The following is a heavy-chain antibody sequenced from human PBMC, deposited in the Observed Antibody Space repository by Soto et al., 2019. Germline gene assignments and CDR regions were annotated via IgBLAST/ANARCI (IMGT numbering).Heavy chain of an antibody. Sequence: GGSLRLSCAASGFTFSSYAMSWVRQAPGKGLEWVSAISGSGGSTYYADSVKGRFTISRDNSKNTLYLQMNSLRAEDTAVYYCAKEDVGSVLMVYAIHFDYWGQGTLVTVSS. CDR3: AKEDVGSVLMVYAIHFDY. D-gene: IGHD2-8*01. J-gene: IGHJ4*02. CDR1: GFTFSSYA. V-gene: IGHV3-23*01. CDR2: ISGSGGST.